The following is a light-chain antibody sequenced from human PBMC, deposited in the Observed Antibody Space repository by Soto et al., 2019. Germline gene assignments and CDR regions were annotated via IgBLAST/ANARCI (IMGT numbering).Light chain of an antibody. Sequence: DMQMNQSPSTLSASVGGRVTITCRASQSISSWLAWYQQKPGKAPKLLIYDASSLESGVPSRFSGSGSGTEFTLTISSLQPDDFATYYCQQYNSYSWTFGQGTKVDI. CDR2: DAS. V-gene: IGKV1-5*01. J-gene: IGKJ1*01. CDR3: QQYNSYSWT. CDR1: QSISSW.